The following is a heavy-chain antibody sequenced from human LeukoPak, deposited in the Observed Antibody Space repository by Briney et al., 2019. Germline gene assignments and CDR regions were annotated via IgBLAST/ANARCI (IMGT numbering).Heavy chain of an antibody. V-gene: IGHV4-31*03. CDR1: GVSISSGGYY. CDR3: ARDLGGYYDSSGYYY. J-gene: IGHJ4*02. Sequence: SQTLSLTCTVSGVSISSGGYYWRWIRQHPGKGLEWIGYIYYSGSTYYNPSLKSRVTISVDTSKNQFSLKLSSVTAADTAVYYCARDLGGYYDSSGYYYWGQGTLVTVSS. CDR2: IYYSGST. D-gene: IGHD3-22*01.